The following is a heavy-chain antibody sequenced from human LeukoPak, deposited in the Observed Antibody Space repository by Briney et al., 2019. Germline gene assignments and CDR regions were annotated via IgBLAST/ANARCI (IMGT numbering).Heavy chain of an antibody. D-gene: IGHD1-1*01. Sequence: GGSLRLSCTASGLTFSSSWMNWVRRAPGKGLEWVANIKRDGSEKNYVDSVKGRFTISRDNAKNSLYLQMNSLRAGDTAVYYCARIHNLGILAHFDYWGQGTLVTVSS. J-gene: IGHJ4*02. CDR1: GLTFSSSW. CDR2: IKRDGSEK. V-gene: IGHV3-7*02. CDR3: ARIHNLGILAHFDY.